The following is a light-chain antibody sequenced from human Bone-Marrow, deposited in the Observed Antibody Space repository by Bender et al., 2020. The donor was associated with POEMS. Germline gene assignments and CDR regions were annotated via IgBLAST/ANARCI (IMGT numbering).Light chain of an antibody. J-gene: IGLJ2*01. CDR1: SSDIGSYNF. CDR2: DVS. Sequence: QSALTQPASVSGSPGQSITISCTGISSDIGSYNFVSWYQYHPGKAPKLIIYDVSDRPSGVSIRFSGSKSGNTASLTISGLQAEDEADYYCSSYTSSNTLVLFGGGTKLTVL. CDR3: SSYTSSNTLVL. V-gene: IGLV2-14*02.